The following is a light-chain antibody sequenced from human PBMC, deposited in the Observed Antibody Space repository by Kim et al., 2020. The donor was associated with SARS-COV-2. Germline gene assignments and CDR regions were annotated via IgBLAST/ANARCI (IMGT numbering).Light chain of an antibody. J-gene: IGKJ1*01. Sequence: PGERATLSCRASLSVRSSFLAWYQQKPGQAPRLLIYGASNRATGTPDRFSGSGSETDFTLTISRLEPEDFAVYYCQQYGTSFPWTFGQGTKVEIK. CDR2: GAS. CDR1: LSVRSSF. CDR3: QQYGTSFPWT. V-gene: IGKV3-20*01.